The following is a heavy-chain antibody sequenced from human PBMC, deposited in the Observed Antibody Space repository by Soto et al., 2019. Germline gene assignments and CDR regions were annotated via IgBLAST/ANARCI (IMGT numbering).Heavy chain of an antibody. J-gene: IGHJ6*03. V-gene: IGHV3-23*01. CDR3: AKHWGAYYTYYYYYMDV. CDR2: ISGSDGST. Sequence: GGSLRLSCAASGFTFNTYAMSWVRQAPGKGLEWVSAISGSDGSTYYADSVKGRFTISRDNSKNTLFLQMNSLRAEDTAVYYCAKHWGAYYTYYYYYMDVWGKGTTVTVSS. CDR1: GFTFNTYA. D-gene: IGHD3-3*01.